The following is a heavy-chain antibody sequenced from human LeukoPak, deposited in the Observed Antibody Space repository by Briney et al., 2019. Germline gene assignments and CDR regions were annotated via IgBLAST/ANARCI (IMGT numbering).Heavy chain of an antibody. CDR3: ARDRPTRIKLGTDY. CDR1: GFTFSSYG. D-gene: IGHD7-27*01. J-gene: IGHJ4*02. Sequence: GGSLRLSCAASGFTFSSYGMNWVRQAPGKGLEWVSSISSSSSYIYYADSVKGRFTISRDNAKNSLYLRMNSLRAEDTAVYYCARDRPTRIKLGTDYWGQGTLVTVSS. V-gene: IGHV3-21*01. CDR2: ISSSSSYI.